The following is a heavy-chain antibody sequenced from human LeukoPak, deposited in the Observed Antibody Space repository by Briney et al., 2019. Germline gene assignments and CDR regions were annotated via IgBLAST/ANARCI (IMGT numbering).Heavy chain of an antibody. D-gene: IGHD3-10*01. CDR3: ARDYSYASGSRRGAFDI. V-gene: IGHV3-53*01. Sequence: GSLRLSCAASGFTVSSNFMSWVRQAPGKGLEWVSVIYNDGSTYYAGSVKGRFTISRDNAKNTLYLQMNSLRAEDTAVYYCARDYSYASGSRRGAFDIWGQGTMVTVSS. CDR2: IYNDGST. CDR1: GFTVSSNF. J-gene: IGHJ3*02.